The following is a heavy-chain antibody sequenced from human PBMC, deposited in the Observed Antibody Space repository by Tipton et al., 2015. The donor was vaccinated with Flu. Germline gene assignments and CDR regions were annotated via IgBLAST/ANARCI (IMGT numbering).Heavy chain of an antibody. D-gene: IGHD2-2*01. Sequence: TLSLTCTVSGGSISSYYWSWIRQPPGKGLEWIGYIYNSQYTKYNPSLKSRVTISVDTSKKQFSLQLRSVTAADTAVYYCARDPSLGMPDYFDSWGPGTLVTASS. V-gene: IGHV4-59*12. CDR1: GGSISSYY. CDR2: IYNSQYT. J-gene: IGHJ4*02. CDR3: ARDPSLGMPDYFDS.